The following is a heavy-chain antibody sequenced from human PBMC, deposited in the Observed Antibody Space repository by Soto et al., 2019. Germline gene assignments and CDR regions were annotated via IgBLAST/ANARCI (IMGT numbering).Heavy chain of an antibody. CDR3: ARGADRVYAGKGGDY. V-gene: IGHV4-34*01. CDR1: GGSFSDYY. Sequence: QLQQWGAGVLKPSETLSLTCAVSGGSFSDYYWTWIRQPPGKGLEWIGEIDQSGSTKYNPSLKSRVTISVDPSKNQFTLGLRSVSAADTAVYYCARGADRVYAGKGGDYWGQGTLVTVSS. J-gene: IGHJ4*02. D-gene: IGHD3-16*01. CDR2: IDQSGST.